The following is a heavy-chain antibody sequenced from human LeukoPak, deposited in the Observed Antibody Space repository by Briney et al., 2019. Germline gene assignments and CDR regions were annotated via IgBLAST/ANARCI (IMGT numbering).Heavy chain of an antibody. J-gene: IGHJ3*02. V-gene: IGHV1-8*03. CDR3: ARGRGYKRAFDI. CDR2: MNPNSGNT. D-gene: IGHD5-24*01. CDR1: GYTFTSYD. Sequence: ASVKVSCKASGYTFTSYDINWVQQATGQGLEWMGWMNPNSGNTGYAQKFQGRVTITRNTSISTAYMELSSLRSEDTAVYYCARGRGYKRAFDIWGQGTMVTVSS.